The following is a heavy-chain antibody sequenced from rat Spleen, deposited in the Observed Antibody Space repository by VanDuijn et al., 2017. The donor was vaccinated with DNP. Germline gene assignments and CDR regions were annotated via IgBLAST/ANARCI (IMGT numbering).Heavy chain of an antibody. J-gene: IGHJ3*01. D-gene: IGHD4-3*01. CDR1: GFTFSNYY. V-gene: IGHV5-20*01. CDR3: TTDDSGLNWFAF. CDR2: ISGVGGST. Sequence: EVQLVESGGGLVQPGRSMKLSCAASGFTFSNYYMAWVRQAPTKGLEWVAAISGVGGSTSYRDSVKGRFTISGDNAKPSLYLQMDSLRSEDTATYYCTTDDSGLNWFAFWGRGTLVTVSS.